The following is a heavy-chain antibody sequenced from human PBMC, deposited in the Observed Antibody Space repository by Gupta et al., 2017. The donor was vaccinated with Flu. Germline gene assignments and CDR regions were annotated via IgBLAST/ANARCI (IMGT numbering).Heavy chain of an antibody. V-gene: IGHV3-23*01. D-gene: IGHD6-19*01. Sequence: TISRDNSKNTLYLQMNSLRAEDTAVYYCAKVQQWLKSRGGLDYWGQGTLVTVSS. CDR3: AKVQQWLKSRGGLDY. J-gene: IGHJ4*02.